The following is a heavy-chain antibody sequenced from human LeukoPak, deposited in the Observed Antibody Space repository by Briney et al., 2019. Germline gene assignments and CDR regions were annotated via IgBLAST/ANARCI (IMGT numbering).Heavy chain of an antibody. Sequence: GGSLRLSCAASGFTFRSYGIHWVRQAPGKGLEWVAMISFDGTNKHYADSVKGRFTISRDNSKDALSLEMNNLRPEDTAVYYCARDLNLGTSDSYWGQGTLVTVSS. J-gene: IGHJ4*02. V-gene: IGHV3-30*03. CDR2: ISFDGTNK. CDR3: ARDLNLGTSDSY. CDR1: GFTFRSYG.